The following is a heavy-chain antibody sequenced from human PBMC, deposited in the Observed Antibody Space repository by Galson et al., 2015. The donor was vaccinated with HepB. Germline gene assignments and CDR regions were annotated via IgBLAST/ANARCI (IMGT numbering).Heavy chain of an antibody. CDR3: ARTIAATGTSWFDP. D-gene: IGHD6-13*01. CDR1: GYTFTSYG. V-gene: IGHV1-18*01. J-gene: IGHJ5*02. CDR2: ISAYNGNT. Sequence: SVKVSCKASGYTFTSYGFNWVRQAPGQGLEWMGWISAYNGNTNYAQKFQDRVTMTTDTSTSTVYMELRSLRSDGTAVYYCARTIAATGTSWFDPWGQGTLVTVSS.